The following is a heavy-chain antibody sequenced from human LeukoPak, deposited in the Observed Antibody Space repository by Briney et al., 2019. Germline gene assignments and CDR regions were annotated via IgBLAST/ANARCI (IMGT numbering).Heavy chain of an antibody. CDR2: IDIPGNT. D-gene: IGHD6-19*01. Sequence: PGGSLRLSCAASGFTLSNYDMHWVRHATGKGLEWVSGIDIPGNTYYPDSVKGRFTMSRESAKNSLYLQMNSLRAGDTAVYYCARVVAGTHWFDPWGQGTLVIVSS. V-gene: IGHV3-13*01. J-gene: IGHJ5*02. CDR1: GFTLSNYD. CDR3: ARVVAGTHWFDP.